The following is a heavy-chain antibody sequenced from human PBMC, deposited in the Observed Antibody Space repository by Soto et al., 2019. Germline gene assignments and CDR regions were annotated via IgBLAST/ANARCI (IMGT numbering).Heavy chain of an antibody. J-gene: IGHJ1*01. V-gene: IGHV1-24*01. CDR1: GYTLTELS. CDR2: FDPEDGET. Sequence: ASVKVSCKVSGYTLTELSMHWVRQAPGKGLEWMGGFDPEDGETIYAQKFQGRVTMTEDTSTDTAYMELSSLRSEDTAVYYCATVVRTGYQGRLNFWAQVSLVIVSS. CDR3: ATVVRTGYQGRLNF. D-gene: IGHD2-8*02.